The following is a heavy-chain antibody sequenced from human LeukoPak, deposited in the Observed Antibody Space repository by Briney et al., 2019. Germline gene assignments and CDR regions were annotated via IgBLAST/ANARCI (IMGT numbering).Heavy chain of an antibody. CDR3: ARVPPSDYYDISGPQPADY. J-gene: IGHJ4*02. D-gene: IGHD3-22*01. CDR1: GGSISSSNW. V-gene: IGHV4-4*02. CDR2: IYHSGST. Sequence: SETLSLTCAVSGGSISSSNWWSWVRQPPGKGLEWIGEIYHSGSTNYNPSLKSRVTISVDKSKNQFSLKLSSVTAADTAVYYCARVPPSDYYDISGPQPADYWGQGTLVTVSS.